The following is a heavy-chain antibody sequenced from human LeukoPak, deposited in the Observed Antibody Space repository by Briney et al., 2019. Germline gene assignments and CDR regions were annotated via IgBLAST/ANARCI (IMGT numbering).Heavy chain of an antibody. CDR3: ARDDSSGYYPVVAFDI. V-gene: IGHV3-21*01. CDR2: ISSSSSYI. CDR1: GFTFSSYS. J-gene: IGHJ3*02. Sequence: GGSLRLSCAASGFTFSSYSMNWVRQAPGKGLEWVSSISSSSSYIYYADSVKGRFTISRDNAKNSLYLQMNSLRAEDTAVYYCARDDSSGYYPVVAFDIWGQVTMVTVSS. D-gene: IGHD3-22*01.